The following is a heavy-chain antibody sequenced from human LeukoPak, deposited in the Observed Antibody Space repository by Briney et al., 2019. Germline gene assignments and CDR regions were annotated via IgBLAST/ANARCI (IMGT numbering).Heavy chain of an antibody. CDR3: ATATTGGYYYYGMDV. Sequence: ASVKVSCKVSGYTLTELSMHWVRQAPGKGPEWMGGFDPEDGETIYAQKFQGRVTMTEDTSTDTAYMELSSLRSEDTAVYYCATATTGGYYYYGMDVWGQGTTVTVSS. D-gene: IGHD1-14*01. CDR2: FDPEDGET. J-gene: IGHJ6*02. V-gene: IGHV1-24*01. CDR1: GYTLTELS.